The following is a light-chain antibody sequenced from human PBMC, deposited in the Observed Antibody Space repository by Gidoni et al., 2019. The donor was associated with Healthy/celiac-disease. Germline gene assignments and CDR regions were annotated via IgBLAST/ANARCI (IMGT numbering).Light chain of an antibody. Sequence: AIRITQSPSSLSASTGDRVTITCRASQGISSYLAWYQHKPGKAPKLLIYAASTLQSGVPSRFSGSGSGTDFTLTISCLQSEDFATYYCQQYYSYPLYTFGQGTKLEIK. CDR2: AAS. CDR3: QQYYSYPLYT. V-gene: IGKV1-8*01. CDR1: QGISSY. J-gene: IGKJ2*01.